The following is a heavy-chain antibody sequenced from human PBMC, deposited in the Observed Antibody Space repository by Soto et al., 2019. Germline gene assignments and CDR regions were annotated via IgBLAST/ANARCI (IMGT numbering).Heavy chain of an antibody. V-gene: IGHV4-59*01. J-gene: IGHJ4*02. CDR1: GGPIRSYC. CDR2: IYDSGNT. D-gene: IGHD6-6*01. CDR3: AGLYTSSPFFDS. Sequence: KPSETLSLTCTVSGGPIRSYCWSWIRQPPGKGLEWIGYIYDSGNTDYNPALKSRVTISIGTSKNQFSLKLSSVTAADTAMYYCAGLYTSSPFFDSWGQGTLVTVSS.